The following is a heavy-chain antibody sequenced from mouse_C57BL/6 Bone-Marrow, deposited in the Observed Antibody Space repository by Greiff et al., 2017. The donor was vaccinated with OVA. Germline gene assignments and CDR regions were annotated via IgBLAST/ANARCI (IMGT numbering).Heavy chain of an antibody. D-gene: IGHD2-3*01. Sequence: QVQLKQPGAELVKPGASVKLSCKASGYTFTSYWMQWVKQRPGQGLEWIGEIDPSDSYTNYNQKFKGKATLTVDTSSSTAYMQLSSLTSEDSAVYYCARCNDGYYAMDYWGQGTSDTVSS. CDR1: GYTFTSYW. CDR3: ARCNDGYYAMDY. CDR2: IDPSDSYT. J-gene: IGHJ4*01. V-gene: IGHV1-50*01.